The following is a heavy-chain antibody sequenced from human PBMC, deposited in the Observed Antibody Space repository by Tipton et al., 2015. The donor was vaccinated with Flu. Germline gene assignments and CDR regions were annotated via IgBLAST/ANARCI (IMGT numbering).Heavy chain of an antibody. CDR2: IYHSGSP. Sequence: TLSLTCAVSGYSISSGYYWGWIRQPPGKGLEWIGNIYHSGSPYYNPSLKSRVTISVDTSKNQFSLKLSSVTAADTAVYYCAGHVNWGSGYDHCGQGTLVTVSS. V-gene: IGHV4-38-2*01. D-gene: IGHD7-27*01. J-gene: IGHJ4*02. CDR1: GYSISSGYY. CDR3: AGHVNWGSGYDH.